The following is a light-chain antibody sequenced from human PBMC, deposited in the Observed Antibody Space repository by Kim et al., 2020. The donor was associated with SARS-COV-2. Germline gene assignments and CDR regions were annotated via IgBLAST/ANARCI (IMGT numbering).Light chain of an antibody. J-gene: IGLJ3*02. CDR1: SGSIASNY. CDR2: EDN. V-gene: IGLV6-57*02. Sequence: NFMLTQPHSVSESPGKTVTISCTDSSGSIASNYVQWYQQRPGSAPTTVIYEDNQRPSGVPDRFSGSIDSSSNSASLTISGLKTEDEADYYCQSYDSSNQGVFGGGTKLTVL. CDR3: QSYDSSNQGV.